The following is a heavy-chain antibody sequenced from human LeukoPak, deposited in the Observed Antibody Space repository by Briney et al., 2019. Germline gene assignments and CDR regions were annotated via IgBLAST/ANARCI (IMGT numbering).Heavy chain of an antibody. J-gene: IGHJ5*02. V-gene: IGHV4-39*07. CDR3: ARDKGSSWYGGNWFDP. D-gene: IGHD6-13*01. CDR2: IYYSGST. CDR1: GGSISSSSYY. Sequence: SETLSLTCSVSGGSISSSSYYWGWIRQPPGKGLEWIGSIYYSGSTYYNPSLKSRVTISVDTSKNQFSLKLSSVTAADTAVYYCARDKGSSWYGGNWFDPWGQGTLVTVSS.